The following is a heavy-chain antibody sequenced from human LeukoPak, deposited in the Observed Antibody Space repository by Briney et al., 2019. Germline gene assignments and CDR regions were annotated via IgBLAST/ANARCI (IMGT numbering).Heavy chain of an antibody. J-gene: IGHJ4*02. CDR1: GGSFSGYY. Sequence: PSETLSLTCAVYGGSFSGYYWSWIRQPPGKGLEWIGEINHSGSTNYNPSLKSRVTMSVDTSKNQFSLKLSSVTAADTAVYYCARGHVLLWFGESKFFDYWGQGTLVTVSS. V-gene: IGHV4-34*01. CDR3: ARGHVLLWFGESKFFDY. D-gene: IGHD3-10*01. CDR2: INHSGST.